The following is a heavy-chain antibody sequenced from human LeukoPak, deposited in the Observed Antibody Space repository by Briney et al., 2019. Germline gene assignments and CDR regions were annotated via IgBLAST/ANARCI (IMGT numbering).Heavy chain of an antibody. D-gene: IGHD2-2*01. CDR2: INWNGGST. Sequence: PGGSLRLSCAAPGFTFDDYGMSWVRQAPGKGLEWVSGINWNGGSTGYADSVKGRFTISRDNAKNSLYLQMNSLRAEDTALYYCARDGHRSSENWFDPWGQGTLVTVSS. CDR3: ARDGHRSSENWFDP. J-gene: IGHJ5*02. V-gene: IGHV3-20*04. CDR1: GFTFDDYG.